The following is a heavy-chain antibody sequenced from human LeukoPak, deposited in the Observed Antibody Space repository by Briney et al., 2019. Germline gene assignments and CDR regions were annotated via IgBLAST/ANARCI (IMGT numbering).Heavy chain of an antibody. CDR3: ARLDCISDTCYNY. D-gene: IGHD2-21*01. V-gene: IGHV4-59*08. J-gene: IGHJ4*02. CDR1: GDSNSTEL. Sequence: PSETLSLTCSVSGDSNSTELWIWIRQSPGKGLEWIGYINYSGNSEYNPSLKSRVTISVDRSKNQVSLKMRSVTAADTAVYYCARLDCISDTCYNYWALGALVTVSS. CDR2: INYSGNS.